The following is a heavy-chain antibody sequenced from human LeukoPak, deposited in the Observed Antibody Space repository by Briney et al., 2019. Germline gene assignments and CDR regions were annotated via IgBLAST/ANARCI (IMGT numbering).Heavy chain of an antibody. CDR2: ISYDGSNK. D-gene: IGHD3-10*01. J-gene: IGHJ4*02. Sequence: GGSLRLSCAASGFTFSSYGMHWVRQAPGRGLEWVAVISYDGSNKYYADSVKGRFTISRDNSKNTLYLQMNSLRAEDTAVYYCAKGGGCPDYWGQGTLVTVSS. V-gene: IGHV3-30*18. CDR3: AKGGGCPDY. CDR1: GFTFSSYG.